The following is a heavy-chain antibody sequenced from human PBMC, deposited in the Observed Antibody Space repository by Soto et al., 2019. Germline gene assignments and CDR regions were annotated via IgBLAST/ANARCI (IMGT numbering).Heavy chain of an antibody. CDR3: VRGGHVLVVTAALAF. Sequence: QVQLMQSGAEVKKPGASVKVSCKASADTFTDYYIHWVRQAPGQGLEWMGTVNPSGGHTTYAQHFVGRVTMASYTSTVTLYRALTILTTEDTAVYYCVRGGHVLVVTAALAFWCQGTLVTVSS. CDR1: ADTFTDYY. V-gene: IGHV1-46*01. CDR2: VNPSGGHT. J-gene: IGHJ4*02. D-gene: IGHD2-21*02.